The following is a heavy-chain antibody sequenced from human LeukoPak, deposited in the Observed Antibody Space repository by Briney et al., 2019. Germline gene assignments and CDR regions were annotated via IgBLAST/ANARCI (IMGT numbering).Heavy chain of an antibody. CDR2: IGDDGRNK. J-gene: IGHJ4*02. CDR1: GFTFNSCG. V-gene: IGHV3-30*02. CDR3: VKDRHGHHTFDY. D-gene: IGHD4-17*01. Sequence: GGSLRLSCAASGFTFNSCGLHWVRQAPGKGLEWVAVIGDDGRNKWYGDSVKGRFTISRDNSKNTVYLQMNSLRAEDTAVYYCVKDRHGHHTFDYWGQGTLVTVSS.